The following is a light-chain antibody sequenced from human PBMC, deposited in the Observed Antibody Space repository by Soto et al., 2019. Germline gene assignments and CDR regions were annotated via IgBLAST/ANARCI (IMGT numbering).Light chain of an antibody. J-gene: IGKJ1*01. Sequence: DIQMTQSPSSLSASVGDRITIICRSSQSISTYLNWYQQKPGNAPKVRISAASTLQSGVPSRFSGSGSGTDFTLTICSLQPEDFATYYCQQSYSTLWTFGQGTKV. CDR3: QQSYSTLWT. V-gene: IGKV1-39*01. CDR2: AAS. CDR1: QSISTY.